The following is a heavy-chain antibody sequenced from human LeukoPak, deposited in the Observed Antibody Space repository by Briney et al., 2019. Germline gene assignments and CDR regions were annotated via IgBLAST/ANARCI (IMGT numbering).Heavy chain of an antibody. CDR1: VYTFTSYY. Sequence: ASVKVSCKASVYTFTSYYMHWVRQAPGQGLEWMGIINPSGGSTSYAQKFQGRVTMTRDTSTSTVYMELSSLRSEDTAVYYCARGGRGSAAVVAPRSFDIWGQGTMVTVSS. J-gene: IGHJ3*02. CDR2: INPSGGST. D-gene: IGHD3-22*01. V-gene: IGHV1-46*01. CDR3: ARGGRGSAAVVAPRSFDI.